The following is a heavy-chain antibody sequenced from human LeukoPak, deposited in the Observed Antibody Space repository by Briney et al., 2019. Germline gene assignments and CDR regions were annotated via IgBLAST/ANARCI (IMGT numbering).Heavy chain of an antibody. Sequence: GASVKVCCKASGYTFTSYAMHWVRQAPGQRLGWMGWISAGNGNTKYSQKFQGRVTITRDTSASTAYMELSSLRSEDTAVYYCARLTMIVVEGHHNYFDYWGQGTLVTVSS. CDR3: ARLTMIVVEGHHNYFDY. CDR2: ISAGNGNT. D-gene: IGHD3-22*01. J-gene: IGHJ4*02. CDR1: GYTFTSYA. V-gene: IGHV1-3*01.